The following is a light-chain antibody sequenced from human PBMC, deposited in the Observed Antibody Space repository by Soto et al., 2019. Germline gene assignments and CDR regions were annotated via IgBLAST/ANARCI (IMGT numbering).Light chain of an antibody. J-gene: IGKJ5*01. V-gene: IGKV1-33*01. CDR1: QNINNY. CDR3: QQYDNLPIT. Sequence: DIQMTQSPSSLSASVGDRVTITCQASQNINNYLNWYQQKPGRAPKLLIYDASNLETGVPSRFSGSGSGTDFTFTISSLQTEDIATYYCQQYDNLPITFGQGTRREIK. CDR2: DAS.